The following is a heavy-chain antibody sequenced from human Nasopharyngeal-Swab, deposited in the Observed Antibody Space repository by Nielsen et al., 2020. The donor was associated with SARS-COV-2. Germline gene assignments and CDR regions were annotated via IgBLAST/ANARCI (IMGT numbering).Heavy chain of an antibody. CDR3: ARPAGGGYFDY. CDR2: IYPGDSDT. J-gene: IGHJ4*02. D-gene: IGHD3-16*01. V-gene: IGHV5-51*01. Sequence: MRQMPGKGLEWMGIIYPGDSDTRYSPSFQGQVTISADKSISTAYLQWSSLKASDTAMYYCARPAGGGYFDYWGQGTLVTVSS.